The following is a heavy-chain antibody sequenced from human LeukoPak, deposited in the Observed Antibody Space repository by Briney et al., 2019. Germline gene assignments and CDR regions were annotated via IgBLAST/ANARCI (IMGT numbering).Heavy chain of an antibody. V-gene: IGHV3-23*01. Sequence: GGSLRLSCAASGFTFGSYAMSWVRQAPGKGLEWVSTISGSSGSTYCADSVKGRFTISRDNSKNTVYLQGNSLRAEDTAVYYCAKGGNYGGDYFDYWGQGTLVTVSS. CDR2: ISGSSGST. J-gene: IGHJ4*02. CDR1: GFTFGSYA. D-gene: IGHD4-23*01. CDR3: AKGGNYGGDYFDY.